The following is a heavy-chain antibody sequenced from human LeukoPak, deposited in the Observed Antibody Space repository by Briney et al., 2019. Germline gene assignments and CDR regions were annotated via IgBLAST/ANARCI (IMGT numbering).Heavy chain of an antibody. CDR2: ISSSSSYI. CDR1: GFTFSSYS. Sequence: GGSLRLSCAASGFTFSSYSMNWVRQAPGKGLEWVSSISSSSSYIYYADSVKGRFTISRDNSKSTLYLQVNSLTADDTAVYYCAREPSSVHSTAGPPFDYWAREPWSPSPQ. D-gene: IGHD2-15*01. J-gene: IGHJ4*02. CDR3: AREPSSVHSTAGPPFDY. V-gene: IGHV3-21*04.